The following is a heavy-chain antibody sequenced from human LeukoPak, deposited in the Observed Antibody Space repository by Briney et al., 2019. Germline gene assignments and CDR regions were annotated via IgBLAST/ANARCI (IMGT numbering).Heavy chain of an antibody. V-gene: IGHV1-18*01. Sequence: ASVKVSCKASGYTFTSYGISWVRQAPGQGLEWMGWISAYNGNTNYAQKLQGRVTMTTDTSTSTAYMELRSLRSDDTAVYYCARDSYTNYVNYFDYWGQGTLVTVSS. CDR1: GYTFTSYG. D-gene: IGHD3-16*01. CDR3: ARDSYTNYVNYFDY. CDR2: ISAYNGNT. J-gene: IGHJ4*02.